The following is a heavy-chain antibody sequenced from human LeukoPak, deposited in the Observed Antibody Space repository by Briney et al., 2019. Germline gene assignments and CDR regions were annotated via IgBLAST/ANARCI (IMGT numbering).Heavy chain of an antibody. J-gene: IGHJ4*02. CDR2: IRYDGTNK. V-gene: IGHV3-30*02. CDR1: GFPFSSYG. CDR3: ATGRDTAMVRLDY. D-gene: IGHD5-18*01. Sequence: PGGSLRLSCAASGFPFSSYGMHWVRQAPGKGLEWVVFIRYDGTNKYYADSVKGRFTISRDNSKNTMYLQMNSLRAEDTAVYFCATGRDTAMVRLDYWGQGTLVTVSS.